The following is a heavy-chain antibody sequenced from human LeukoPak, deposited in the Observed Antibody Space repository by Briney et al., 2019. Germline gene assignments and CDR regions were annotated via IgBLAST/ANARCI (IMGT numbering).Heavy chain of an antibody. CDR1: GFAFSSFW. Sequence: PGGSLRLSCAASGFAFSSFWMSWVRQVPGKGLEWVANINQDGREKNYVDSVKGRFTIFRDNAKNSLYLQMNSLRVEDTAVFYCMRGSGWYPDYWGQGTLVTVSS. D-gene: IGHD6-19*01. CDR3: MRGSGWYPDY. CDR2: INQDGREK. J-gene: IGHJ4*02. V-gene: IGHV3-7*04.